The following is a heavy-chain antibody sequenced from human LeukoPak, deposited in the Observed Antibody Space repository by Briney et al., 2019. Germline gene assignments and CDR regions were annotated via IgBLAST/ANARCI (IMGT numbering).Heavy chain of an antibody. Sequence: GGSLRLSCAGSGFNVSNYYMSWVRQSPGKGREWVSRIRDSGEPFYADSVRGRFTVSRDNSKNTMYLQMNRLRVEDTAVYFCARDRAVTQDWVEFDPWGQGTLVTVSS. CDR1: GFNVSNYY. CDR2: IRDSGEP. D-gene: IGHD4-17*01. V-gene: IGHV3-66*03. CDR3: ARDRAVTQDWVEFDP. J-gene: IGHJ5*02.